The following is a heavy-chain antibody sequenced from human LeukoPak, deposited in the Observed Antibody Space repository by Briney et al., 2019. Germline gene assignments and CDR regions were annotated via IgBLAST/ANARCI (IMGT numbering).Heavy chain of an antibody. D-gene: IGHD1-26*01. J-gene: IGHJ4*02. CDR2: IKQDGSEK. CDR3: ARERHTQFSGKAEVDY. CDR1: GFTFSSYW. V-gene: IGHV3-7*01. Sequence: TGGSLRLSCAASGFTFSSYWMSWVRQAPGKGLEWVANIKQDGSEKYYVDSVKGRFTISRDNAKNSLYLQMNSLRAEDTAVYYCARERHTQFSGKAEVDYWGQGPLVTVSS.